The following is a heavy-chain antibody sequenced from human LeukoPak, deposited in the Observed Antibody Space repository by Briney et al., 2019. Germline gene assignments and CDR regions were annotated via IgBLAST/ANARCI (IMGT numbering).Heavy chain of an antibody. CDR2: ISSSSSYT. J-gene: IGHJ2*01. D-gene: IGHD5-24*01. Sequence: GGSLRLSCAASGFTFSDYYMSWIRQAPGKGLEWVSYISSSSSYTNYADSVKGRFTISRDNAKNSLYLQMNSLRAEDTAVYYCARRRWLQGYFDLWGRGTLVTVSS. V-gene: IGHV3-11*03. CDR1: GFTFSDYY. CDR3: ARRRWLQGYFDL.